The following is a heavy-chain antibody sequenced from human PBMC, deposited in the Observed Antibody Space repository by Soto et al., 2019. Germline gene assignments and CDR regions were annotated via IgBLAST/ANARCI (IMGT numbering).Heavy chain of an antibody. D-gene: IGHD3-10*01. CDR3: ARDLGTMVRGVWVGYYFDY. CDR1: GFTFSSYS. CDR2: IRSSSSTI. Sequence: EVQLVESGGGLVQPGGTLRLSCAASGFTFSSYSMNWVRQAPGKGLEWDSYIRSSSSTIYYADSVKGRFTISRGNAKNSLYLQMNSLRDEDTAVYYCARDLGTMVRGVWVGYYFDYGGQGTLDTVSS. J-gene: IGHJ4*02. V-gene: IGHV3-48*02.